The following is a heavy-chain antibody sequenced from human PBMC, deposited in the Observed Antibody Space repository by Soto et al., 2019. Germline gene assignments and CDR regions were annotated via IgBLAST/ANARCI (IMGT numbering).Heavy chain of an antibody. CDR3: LVLRYLDWGPDIDY. CDR1: GGTFSSYT. V-gene: IGHV1-69*02. CDR2: IIPILGIA. D-gene: IGHD3-9*01. J-gene: IGHJ4*02. Sequence: QVQLVQSGAEVKKPGSSVKVSCKASGGTFSSYTISWVRQAPGQGLEWMGRIIPILGIANYAQKFQGRVTLTADKSTSTAYMELSSLRSEDTAVYYCLVLRYLDWGPDIDYWGQGTLVTVSS.